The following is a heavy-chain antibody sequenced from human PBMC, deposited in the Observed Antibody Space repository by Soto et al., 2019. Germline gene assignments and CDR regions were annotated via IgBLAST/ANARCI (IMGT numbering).Heavy chain of an antibody. Sequence: QVQLQQSGPGLVKPSQTLSLTCAISGDSVSSNSAAWNWIRQSPSRGLEWLGRTYYRSKWYNDYAVSVKSRITINPDTSKNQFSLQLNSVTPEDTAVYYCALDRIVGATTPNYYYGMDVWGQGTTVTVSS. D-gene: IGHD1-26*01. CDR2: TYYRSKWYN. V-gene: IGHV6-1*01. CDR1: GDSVSSNSAA. J-gene: IGHJ6*02. CDR3: ALDRIVGATTPNYYYGMDV.